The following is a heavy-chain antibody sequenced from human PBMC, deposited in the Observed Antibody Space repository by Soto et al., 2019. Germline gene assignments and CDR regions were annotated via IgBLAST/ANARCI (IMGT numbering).Heavy chain of an antibody. CDR1: GFTFSSYD. J-gene: IGHJ6*03. CDR2: IGTAGDT. V-gene: IGHV3-13*01. Sequence: PGGSLRLSCAASGFTFSSYDMHWVRQATGKGLEWVSAIGTAGDTYYPGSVKGRFTISRENAKNSLYLQMNSLRAEDTAVYYCARAEPGIVAGPYYYYYMDVWGKGTTVTVSS. D-gene: IGHD3-22*01. CDR3: ARAEPGIVAGPYYYYYMDV.